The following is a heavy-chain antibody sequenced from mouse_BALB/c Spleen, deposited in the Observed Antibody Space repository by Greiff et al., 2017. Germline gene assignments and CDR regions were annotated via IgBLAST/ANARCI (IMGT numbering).Heavy chain of an antibody. J-gene: IGHJ2*01. Sequence: VTVVESGPGLVAPSQSLSITCPVSGFSLTGIGVTWVRHPPGKGLGWLGMLWGDGSTDYNSALKSRLSISKDNSKSQVFLKMNRLQTDDTARYYCARGGDYDYGDYFDYWGQGTTLTVSS. V-gene: IGHV2-6-7*01. D-gene: IGHD2-4*01. CDR1: GFSLTGIG. CDR3: ARGGDYDYGDYFDY. CDR2: LWGDGST.